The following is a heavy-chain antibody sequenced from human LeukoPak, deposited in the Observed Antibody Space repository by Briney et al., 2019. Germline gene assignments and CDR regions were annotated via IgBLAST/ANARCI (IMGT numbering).Heavy chain of an antibody. V-gene: IGHV1-18*01. CDR1: GYTFTSYG. J-gene: IGHJ5*02. Sequence: GASVKVSCKASGYTFTSYGISWVRQAPGQRLEWMGWISAYNGNTNYAQKLQGRVTMTTDTSTSTAYMELRSLRSDDTAVYYCARDRALGCCSGGSCYSGADWFDPWGQGTLVTVSS. CDR2: ISAYNGNT. CDR3: ARDRALGCCSGGSCYSGADWFDP. D-gene: IGHD2-15*01.